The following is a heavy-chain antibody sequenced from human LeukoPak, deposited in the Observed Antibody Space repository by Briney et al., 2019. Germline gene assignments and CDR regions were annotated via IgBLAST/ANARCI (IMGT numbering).Heavy chain of an antibody. CDR2: IFGSGDTT. Sequence: GGSLRLSCAASGFTFSSYAMNWVRQAPGKGLEWVSIIFGSGDTTYYADSVRGRFTISRDNSKNTLYLQMNSLRAEDTAVYYCAKDSSGYYLPDAFDIWGQGTMVTVSS. CDR1: GFTFSSYA. D-gene: IGHD3-22*01. V-gene: IGHV3-23*01. CDR3: AKDSSGYYLPDAFDI. J-gene: IGHJ3*02.